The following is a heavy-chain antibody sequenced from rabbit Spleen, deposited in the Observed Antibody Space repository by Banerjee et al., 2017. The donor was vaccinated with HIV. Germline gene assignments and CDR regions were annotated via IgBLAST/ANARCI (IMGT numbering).Heavy chain of an antibody. J-gene: IGHJ4*01. V-gene: IGHV1S7*01. Sequence: QLKESGGGLVQPGGSLTLSCTASGFSLSSNDMSWVRQAPGKGLERIGYIKTGSGSTYYASWVNGRFTISSHNAQNTLYLQLNSLTAADTATYFCVRGRYAGSGDYPFNLWGPGTLVTVS. CDR2: IKTGSGST. D-gene: IGHD8-1*01. CDR3: VRGRYAGSGDYPFNL. CDR1: GFSLSSND.